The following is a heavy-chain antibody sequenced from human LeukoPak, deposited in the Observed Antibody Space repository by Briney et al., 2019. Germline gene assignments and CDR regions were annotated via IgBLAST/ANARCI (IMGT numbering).Heavy chain of an antibody. V-gene: IGHV3-48*01. Sequence: GGSLRLSCAASGFTSSSYSMNWVRQAPGKGLEWVSYISSSSSTIYYADSVKGRFTISRDNAKNSLYLQMNSLRAEDTAVYYCARSYYYDSSGASYDYWGQGTLVTVSS. CDR1: GFTSSSYS. CDR3: ARSYYYDSSGASYDY. J-gene: IGHJ4*02. CDR2: ISSSSSTI. D-gene: IGHD3-22*01.